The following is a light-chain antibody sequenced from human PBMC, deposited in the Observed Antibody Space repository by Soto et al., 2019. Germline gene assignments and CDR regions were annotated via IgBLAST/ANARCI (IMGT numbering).Light chain of an antibody. V-gene: IGKV1-16*01. CDR2: FAS. CDR3: QQYNVYPFT. Sequence: DIQMTQSPSSLSASLGDRVTITCRASQGVSTFLAWFQQKPGKAPKSLIYFASSMQSGVPSRFSGSGSGTDFTLTISSLQPEDFATYYWQQYNVYPFTFGGGTKVEIK. J-gene: IGKJ4*01. CDR1: QGVSTF.